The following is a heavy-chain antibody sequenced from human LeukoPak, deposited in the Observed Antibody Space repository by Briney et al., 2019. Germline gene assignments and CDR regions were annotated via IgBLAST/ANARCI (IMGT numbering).Heavy chain of an antibody. Sequence: TLSLTCTVSGGSISSGGYYWSWIRQHPGKGLEWIGYIYYSGSTYYNLSLKSRVTISVDTSKNQFSLKLSSVTAADTAVYYCARQITMVRGVPPFFGYWGQGTLVTVSS. V-gene: IGHV4-31*03. J-gene: IGHJ4*02. CDR1: GGSISSGGYY. D-gene: IGHD3-10*01. CDR3: ARQITMVRGVPPFFGY. CDR2: IYYSGST.